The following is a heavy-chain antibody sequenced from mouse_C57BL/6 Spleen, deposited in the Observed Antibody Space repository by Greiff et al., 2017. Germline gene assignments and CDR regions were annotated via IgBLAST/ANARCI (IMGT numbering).Heavy chain of an antibody. CDR1: GYAFSSSW. CDR3: PISYGSSYGAIDY. CDR2: IYPGDGDT. Sequence: QVQLQQSGPELVKPGASVKISCKASGYAFSSSWMNWVKQRPGKGLEWIGRIYPGDGDTNYNGKFKGKATLTADKSSSTAYMQLRSLTSEDSAVYFCPISYGSSYGAIDYWGQGTSVTVSS. V-gene: IGHV1-82*01. D-gene: IGHD1-1*01. J-gene: IGHJ4*01.